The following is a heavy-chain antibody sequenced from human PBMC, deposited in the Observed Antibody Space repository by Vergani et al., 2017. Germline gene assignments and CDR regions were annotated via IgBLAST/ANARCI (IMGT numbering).Heavy chain of an antibody. CDR2: IYPGDSEV. CDR3: TRHVPCGDGACLHFDH. Sequence: EKQLVQSGSETKKPGESLKISCQAFGYIFSNFWIGWVRQRPVRGLEWMGIIYPGDSEVKSNPTFRGQVIFSVDTSVNTAYLQWRSLQASDTAIYYCTRHVPCGDGACLHFDHWGQGTQVTVSS. D-gene: IGHD2-21*01. V-gene: IGHV5-51*01. J-gene: IGHJ4*02. CDR1: GYIFSNFW.